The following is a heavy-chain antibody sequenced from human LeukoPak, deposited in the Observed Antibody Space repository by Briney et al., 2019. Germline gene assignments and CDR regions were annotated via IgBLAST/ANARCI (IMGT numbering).Heavy chain of an antibody. V-gene: IGHV3-23*01. CDR1: GFTFSSYA. Sequence: PGGSLRLSCAASGFTFSSYAMSWVRQAPGKGLEWVSVISGSGGSTYYADSMKGRFTISRDNSKNTLYLQMNNLRAEDTALYYCATLGVARGPYYYGMDVWGQGTTVTVSS. CDR2: ISGSGGST. CDR3: ATLGVARGPYYYGMDV. D-gene: IGHD3-10*01. J-gene: IGHJ6*02.